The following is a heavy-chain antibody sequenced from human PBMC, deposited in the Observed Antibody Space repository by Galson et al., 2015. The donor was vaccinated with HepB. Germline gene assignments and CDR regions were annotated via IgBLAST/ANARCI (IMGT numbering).Heavy chain of an antibody. CDR3: ATDPEGALDFDY. CDR2: INSGSSVI. J-gene: IGHJ4*02. V-gene: IGHV3-48*01. Sequence: SLRLSCAASGFIFSSYGMNWVRQAPGKGLEWISHINSGSSVISYADSVKGRFTISRDNAKNSLYLQMNRLRAEDTAVYYCATDPEGALDFDYWGQGTLVTVSS. CDR1: GFIFSSYG.